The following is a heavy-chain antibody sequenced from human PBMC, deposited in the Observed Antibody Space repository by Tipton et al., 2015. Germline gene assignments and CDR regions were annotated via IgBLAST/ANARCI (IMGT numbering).Heavy chain of an antibody. CDR3: ARHHAYGGIFGVGTAGWFDP. Sequence: TLSLTCTVSDGSISSTIYYWGWIRQPPGKGLEWMGSIDFSGTTYYDPSLKSRVTISVDTSKNHFFLNLHSVTAADTALYYCARHHAYGGIFGVGTAGWFDPWGQGALVTVSS. CDR2: IDFSGTT. V-gene: IGHV4-39*01. D-gene: IGHD3-3*01. J-gene: IGHJ5*02. CDR1: DGSISSTIYY.